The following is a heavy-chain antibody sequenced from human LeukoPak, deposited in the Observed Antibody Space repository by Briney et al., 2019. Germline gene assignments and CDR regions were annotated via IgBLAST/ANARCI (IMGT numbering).Heavy chain of an antibody. J-gene: IGHJ4*02. D-gene: IGHD5-18*01. Sequence: GGSLRLSCAASGFTFSDYYMSWIRQAPGKGLEWVSYISSSGSTIYYADSVKGRFTISRDNAKNSLYLQMNSLRAEDTAVYYYARATAMVSEGFDYWGQGTLVTVSS. V-gene: IGHV3-11*01. CDR2: ISSSGSTI. CDR3: ARATAMVSEGFDY. CDR1: GFTFSDYY.